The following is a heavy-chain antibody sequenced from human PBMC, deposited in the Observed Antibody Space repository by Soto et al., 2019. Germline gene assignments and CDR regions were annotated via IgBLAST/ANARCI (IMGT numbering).Heavy chain of an antibody. CDR2: IKQDGGDR. CDR1: GFTFSNYW. J-gene: IGHJ4*02. Sequence: GGSLRLSCAASGFTFSNYWMSWVRQAPGKGLEWVANIKQDGGDRYYVDSVKGRSSISRDKPKNSLYLQMNSLRDEDTAVYYCARDEAIDYWGQGPLVTVSS. V-gene: IGHV3-7*03. CDR3: ARDEAIDY.